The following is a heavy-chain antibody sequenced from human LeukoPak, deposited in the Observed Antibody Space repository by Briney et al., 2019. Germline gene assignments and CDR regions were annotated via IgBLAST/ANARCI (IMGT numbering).Heavy chain of an antibody. Sequence: SVKVSCKAPGGTFSSYTISWVRQAPGQGLEWMGRIIPILGIANYAQKFQGRVTITADKSTSTAYMELSSLRSEDTAVYYCARGSDYDSSGEIDYWGQGTLVTVSS. J-gene: IGHJ4*02. CDR3: ARGSDYDSSGEIDY. CDR1: GGTFSSYT. V-gene: IGHV1-69*02. D-gene: IGHD3-22*01. CDR2: IIPILGIA.